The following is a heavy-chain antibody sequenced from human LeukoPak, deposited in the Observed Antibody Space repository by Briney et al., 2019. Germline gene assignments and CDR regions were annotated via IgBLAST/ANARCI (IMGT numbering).Heavy chain of an antibody. CDR1: GFTFSSYA. CDR2: ISYDGSNK. CDR3: AKANSYYDFWSGYYTTGGFFDY. V-gene: IGHV3-30*04. Sequence: PGRSLRLSCAASGFTFSSYAMHWVRQAPGKGLEWVAVISYDGSNKYYADSVKGRFTISRDNSKNTLYLQMNSLRAEDTAVYYCAKANSYYDFWSGYYTTGGFFDYWGQGTLVTVSS. D-gene: IGHD3-3*01. J-gene: IGHJ4*02.